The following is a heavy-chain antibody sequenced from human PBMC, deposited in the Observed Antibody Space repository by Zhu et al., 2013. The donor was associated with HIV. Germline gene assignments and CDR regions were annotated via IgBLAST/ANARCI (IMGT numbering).Heavy chain of an antibody. CDR3: ARNGYSYVENYTSNYVLDV. Sequence: QVQLVQSGAEVKKSGSSIKVSCKGSGGSFSDYSINWVRQAPGQGLEWMGGISPMSGATTYAQRFQGRLTISADEYMSTAYMELSSLRSEDTAMYFXARNGYSYVENYTSNYVLDVWAKGPRSPSP. V-gene: IGHV1-69*01. CDR1: GGSFSDYS. J-gene: IGHJ6*02. D-gene: IGHD5-18*01. CDR2: ISPMSGAT.